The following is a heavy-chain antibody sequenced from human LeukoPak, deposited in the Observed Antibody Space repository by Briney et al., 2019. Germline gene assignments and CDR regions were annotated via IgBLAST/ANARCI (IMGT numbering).Heavy chain of an antibody. J-gene: IGHJ3*02. D-gene: IGHD3-22*01. Sequence: SVKVSCKASGGTFSSYAISWVRQAPGQGLEWMGRIIPIFGIANYAQKFQGRVTITADKSTSTAYMELSSLRSEDTAVYYCARGYTNYYDSSGPKGAFDIWGQGTMVTVSS. CDR3: ARGYTNYYDSSGPKGAFDI. CDR1: GGTFSSYA. V-gene: IGHV1-69*04. CDR2: IIPIFGIA.